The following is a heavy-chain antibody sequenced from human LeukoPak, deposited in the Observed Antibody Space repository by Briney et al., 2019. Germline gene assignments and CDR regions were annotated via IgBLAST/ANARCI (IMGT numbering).Heavy chain of an antibody. D-gene: IGHD3-10*01. CDR1: GFTFSTYA. CDR2: INWNGGST. V-gene: IGHV3-20*04. J-gene: IGHJ4*02. CDR3: ARDDEDYYGSGSLLAHDY. Sequence: PGGSLRLSCAASGFTFSTYAMSWVRQAPGKGLEWVSGINWNGGSTGYADSVKGRFTISRDNAKNSLYLQMNSLRAEDTALYYCARDDEDYYGSGSLLAHDYWGQGTLVTVSS.